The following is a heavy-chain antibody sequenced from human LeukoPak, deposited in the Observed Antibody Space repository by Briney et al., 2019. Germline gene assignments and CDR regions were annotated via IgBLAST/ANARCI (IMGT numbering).Heavy chain of an antibody. J-gene: IGHJ4*02. D-gene: IGHD6-19*01. V-gene: IGHV3-20*04. Sequence: GGSLRLSCTASGFTFDDYGMSWVRHAPGKGLEWVSGINWNGGSTGYADSVKGRFTIPSVNAKNSLYLQMTSLRAEDTALKYYARDQYSSGGDYCGRGTLVLVSA. CDR3: ARDQYSSGGDY. CDR1: GFTFDDYG. CDR2: INWNGGST.